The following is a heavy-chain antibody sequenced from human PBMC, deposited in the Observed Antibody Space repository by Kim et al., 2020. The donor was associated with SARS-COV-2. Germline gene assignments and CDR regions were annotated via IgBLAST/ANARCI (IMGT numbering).Heavy chain of an antibody. J-gene: IGHJ5*02. CDR1: GGSISSYY. Sequence: SETLSLTCTVSGGSISSYYWSWIRQPPGKGLEWIGYIYYSGSTNYNPSLKSRVTISVDTSKNQFSLKLSSVTAADTAVYYCARRSSTSEVLFDPWGQGTLVTVSS. V-gene: IGHV4-59*08. D-gene: IGHD2-2*01. CDR3: ARRSSTSEVLFDP. CDR2: IYYSGST.